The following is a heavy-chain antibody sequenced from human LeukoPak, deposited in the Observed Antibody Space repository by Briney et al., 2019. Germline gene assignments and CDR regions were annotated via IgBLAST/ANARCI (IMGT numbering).Heavy chain of an antibody. V-gene: IGHV3-15*01. CDR3: TTYYYDSSGYYYFDY. Sequence: GGSLRLSCAASGFTFSNAWMSWVRQAPGKGLEWVGRIKSKTDGGTTDYAGPVKGRFTISRDDSKNTLYLQMNSLKTEDTAVYYGTTYYYDSSGYYYFDYWGQGTLVTVSS. J-gene: IGHJ4*02. D-gene: IGHD3-22*01. CDR2: IKSKTDGGTT. CDR1: GFTFSNAW.